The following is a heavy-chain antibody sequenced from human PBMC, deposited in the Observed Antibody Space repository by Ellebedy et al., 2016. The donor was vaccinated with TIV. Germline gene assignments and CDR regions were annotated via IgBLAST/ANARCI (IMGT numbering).Heavy chain of an antibody. V-gene: IGHV3-74*01. J-gene: IGHJ4*02. CDR2: INSDGSST. D-gene: IGHD3-10*01. CDR1: GFTFSSYW. CDR3: AGAWSEDGFYYGSGSFSGGICY. Sequence: GGSLRLSCAVSGFTFSSYWMHWVRQAPGKGLVWVSRINSDGSSTSYADSVKGRFTISRDNAKTSLYLQMNSLRAEDTAVYYCAGAWSEDGFYYGSGSFSGGICYWGQGTLVTVSS.